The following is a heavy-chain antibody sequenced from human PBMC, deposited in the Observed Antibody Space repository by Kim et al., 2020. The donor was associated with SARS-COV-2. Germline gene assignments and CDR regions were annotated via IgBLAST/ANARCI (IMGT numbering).Heavy chain of an antibody. CDR3: AREVLFTFGVVTYWFDP. CDR2: IYYSGST. V-gene: IGHV4-31*03. Sequence: SETLSLTCTVSGGSISSGGYYWSWIRQHPGKGLEWIGYIYYSGSTYYNPSLKSRVTISVDTSKNQFSLKLSSVTAADTAVYYCAREVLFTFGVVTYWFDPWGQGTLVTVSS. CDR1: GGSISSGGYY. J-gene: IGHJ5*02. D-gene: IGHD3-3*01.